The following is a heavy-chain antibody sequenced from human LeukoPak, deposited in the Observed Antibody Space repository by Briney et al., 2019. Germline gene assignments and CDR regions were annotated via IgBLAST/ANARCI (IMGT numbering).Heavy chain of an antibody. V-gene: IGHV4-59*11. CDR1: GRFISIHY. CDR3: ARYYDFWSGYSEENWFDP. J-gene: IGHJ5*02. Sequence: SETQSLTCTLSGRFISIHYWRWIQHPPGKGRECLGYIYYSGSSNNNHSLKMRVPISLDRYKNQFSLKVRSVTAADTAVYYCARYYDFWSGYSEENWFDPWGQGTLVTVSS. D-gene: IGHD3-3*01. CDR2: IYYSGSS.